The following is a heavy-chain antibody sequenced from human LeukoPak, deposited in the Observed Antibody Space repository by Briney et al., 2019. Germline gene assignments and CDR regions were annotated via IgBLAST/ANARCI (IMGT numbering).Heavy chain of an antibody. D-gene: IGHD1/OR15-1a*01. J-gene: IGHJ4*02. CDR1: LSTLTTHW. V-gene: IGHV3-7*05. CDR3: ARETRGTMGSY. Sequence: GGSLRLSCTASLSTLTTHWMTWFRQTPGKGLQWVASLEQDGGGKSYVDSVKGRFTISRDNAANSLYLQMSSLRAEDTAVYYCARETRGTMGSYWGQGTLVTVSS. CDR2: LEQDGGGK.